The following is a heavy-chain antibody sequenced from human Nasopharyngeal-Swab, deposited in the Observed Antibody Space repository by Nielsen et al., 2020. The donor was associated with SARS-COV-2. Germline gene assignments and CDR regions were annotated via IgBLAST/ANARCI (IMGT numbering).Heavy chain of an antibody. Sequence: WIRQPPGKGLEWVSYISSSGSTIYCADSVKGRFTISRGNAKNSLYLQMNSLRAEDTAVYYCARDAVGARGYWGQGTLVTVSS. CDR3: ARDAVGARGY. CDR2: ISSSGSTI. J-gene: IGHJ4*02. V-gene: IGHV3-11*01. D-gene: IGHD1-26*01.